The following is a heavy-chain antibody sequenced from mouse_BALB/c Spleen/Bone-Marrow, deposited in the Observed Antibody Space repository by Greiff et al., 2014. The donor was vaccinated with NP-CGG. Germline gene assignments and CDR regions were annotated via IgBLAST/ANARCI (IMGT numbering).Heavy chain of an antibody. D-gene: IGHD2-2*01. J-gene: IGHJ4*01. Sequence: QVQLQQSGAELVRPGASVTLSCKASGYTFTDYEMHWVKQTPVHGLEWIGSIDPETGGTAYNQNFKGKATLTADRSSTTAYMELSGLTSDNSAVYYCTREGIYFGYDVPMDYWGQGTSVTVSS. CDR2: IDPETGGT. V-gene: IGHV1-15*01. CDR1: GYTFTDYE. CDR3: TREGIYFGYDVPMDY.